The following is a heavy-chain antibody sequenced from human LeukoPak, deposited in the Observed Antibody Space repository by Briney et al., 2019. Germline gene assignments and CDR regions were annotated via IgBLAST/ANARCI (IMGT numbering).Heavy chain of an antibody. CDR3: ARVARANCSSTSCYVLSNWFDP. CDR1: GYTFTSYG. D-gene: IGHD2-2*01. J-gene: IGHJ5*02. Sequence: ASVKVSCKASGYTFTSYGISWVRQAPGHGLEWMGGISAYNGNTNYAQKLQGRVTMTTDTSTSTAYMELRSLRSDDTAVYYCARVARANCSSTSCYVLSNWFDPWGQGTLVTVSS. CDR2: ISAYNGNT. V-gene: IGHV1-18*01.